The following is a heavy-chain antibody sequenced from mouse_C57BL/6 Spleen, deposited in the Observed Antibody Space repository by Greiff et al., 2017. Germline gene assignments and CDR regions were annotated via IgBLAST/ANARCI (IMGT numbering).Heavy chain of an antibody. CDR1: GYTFTDYY. CDR3: ARTNWEGSSFAY. V-gene: IGHV1-26*01. D-gene: IGHD4-1*01. CDR2: INPNNGGT. J-gene: IGHJ3*01. Sequence: EVQLQQSGPELVKPGASVKISCKASGYTFTDYYMNWVKQSHGKSLEWIGDINPNNGGTSYNQKFKGKATLTVDKSSSTAYMELRSLTSEDSAVYYCARTNWEGSSFAYWGQGTLVTVSA.